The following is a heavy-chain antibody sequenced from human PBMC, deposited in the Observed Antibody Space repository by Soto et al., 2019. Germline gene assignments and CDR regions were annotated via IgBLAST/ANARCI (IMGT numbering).Heavy chain of an antibody. CDR1: GYTFTSSG. J-gene: IGHJ3*02. CDR3: ARDVTGINYAINDAFDI. Sequence: APVKVSCRAFGYTFTSSGISWVRKAPGQGLEWMGRINPSGGSTSYAQKFQGRVTMTRDTSTSTVYMELSSLRSEDTAVYYCARDVTGINYAINDAFDIWGQGTMVTVSS. D-gene: IGHD1-20*01. CDR2: INPSGGST. V-gene: IGHV1-46*01.